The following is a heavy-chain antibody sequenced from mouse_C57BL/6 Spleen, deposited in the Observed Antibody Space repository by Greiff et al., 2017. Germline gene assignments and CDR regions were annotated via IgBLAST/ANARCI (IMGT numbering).Heavy chain of an antibody. D-gene: IGHD2-4*01. J-gene: IGHJ2*01. CDR2: ISYSGST. V-gene: IGHV3-1*01. Sequence: EVQVVESGPGMVKPSQSLSLTCTVSGYSITSGYDWHWIRHFPGNKLEWMGYISYSGSTNYNPSLNSRISITHDTSKNHFFLKLNSVTTEDTATFYCARDGDYDYFDYWGQGTTLTVSS. CDR3: ARDGDYDYFDY. CDR1: GYSITSGYD.